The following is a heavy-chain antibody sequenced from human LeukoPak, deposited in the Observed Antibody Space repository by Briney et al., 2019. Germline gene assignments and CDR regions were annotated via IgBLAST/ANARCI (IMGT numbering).Heavy chain of an antibody. CDR1: GFTFSNAW. CDR2: FKSKTDGGTT. V-gene: IGHV3-15*01. J-gene: IGHJ4*02. D-gene: IGHD2-15*01. CDR3: TAKHLVGNCYSCFDS. Sequence: GGSLRLSCAASGFTFSNAWMNWVRQAPGKGLEWVGRFKSKTDGGTTDYAAPVKGRFTISRDDSKNTLYLQMNSLKTEDTAVYYCTAKHLVGNCYSCFDSWGQGTLVTVSS.